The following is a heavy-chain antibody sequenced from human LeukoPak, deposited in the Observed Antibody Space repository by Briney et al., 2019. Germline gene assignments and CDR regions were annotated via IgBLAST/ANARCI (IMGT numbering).Heavy chain of an antibody. Sequence: GQSLRLSCAASGFTFTSYGMHWVRQAPGKGLEWVAAIWYDGSNKYYSDSLKGRFTISRDNSKSTLYLQMNSLRVEDTAVYHCARSGGDFYDSSGYGVIDYWGRGTLVTVSS. J-gene: IGHJ4*02. V-gene: IGHV3-33*01. CDR1: GFTFTSYG. CDR2: IWYDGSNK. CDR3: ARSGGDFYDSSGYGVIDY. D-gene: IGHD3-22*01.